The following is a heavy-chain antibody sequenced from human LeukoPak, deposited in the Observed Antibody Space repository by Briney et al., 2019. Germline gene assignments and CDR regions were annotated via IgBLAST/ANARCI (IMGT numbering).Heavy chain of an antibody. CDR1: GFTFSIYS. Sequence: GGSLRLSCAASGFTFSIYSMSWVRQAPGKGLEWVSCISLSSGSIYYADSVKGRFTISRDNAKNSLYLQMNSLKGEDTAVYYCARYSTSDAFDIWGQGTMVTVSS. CDR3: ARYSTSDAFDI. CDR2: ISLSSGSI. D-gene: IGHD6-6*01. V-gene: IGHV3-48*01. J-gene: IGHJ3*02.